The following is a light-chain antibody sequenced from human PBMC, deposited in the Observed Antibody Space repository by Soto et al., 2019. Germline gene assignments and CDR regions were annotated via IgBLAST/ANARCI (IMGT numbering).Light chain of an antibody. J-gene: IGKJ1*01. Sequence: EIVMTQSPATLSVSPGDGATLSCRASQGISTNLAWYQQKPGQAPRLLIYGASTRATCIPARFSGSGSGTEFTLTISSLQSEDFAVYYCQQYNNWPRTFGQGTKVDIK. CDR1: QGISTN. CDR3: QQYNNWPRT. V-gene: IGKV3-15*01. CDR2: GAS.